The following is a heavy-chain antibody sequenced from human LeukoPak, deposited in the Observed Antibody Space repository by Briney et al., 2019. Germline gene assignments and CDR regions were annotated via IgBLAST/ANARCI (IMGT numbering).Heavy chain of an antibody. Sequence: PGGSLRPSCAASEFYWMHWVRQAPGKGLVWVSRINPDGSVTSYADSVKGRFTISRDNSKNTLYLQLNNLRVEDTAVYYCARGGLSVSGSYLHYFDYWGQGTLVTVSS. V-gene: IGHV3-74*01. CDR2: INPDGSVT. J-gene: IGHJ4*02. CDR3: ARGGLSVSGSYLHYFDY. D-gene: IGHD1-26*01. CDR1: EFYW.